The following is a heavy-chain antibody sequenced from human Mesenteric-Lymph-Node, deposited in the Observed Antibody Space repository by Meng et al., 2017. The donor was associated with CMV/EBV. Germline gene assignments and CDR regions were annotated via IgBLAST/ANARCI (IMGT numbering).Heavy chain of an antibody. D-gene: IGHD5-12*01. Sequence: SVKVSCKASGGTFSDYTISWVRQAPGQGLEWMGRIVILLGEANYAQKFQGRVTITADESTSTGYMYLSSLRSEDTAVYYCARSHTLSGYGYDYRPLDYWGQGTLVTVSS. V-gene: IGHV1-69*02. CDR3: ARSHTLSGYGYDYRPLDY. CDR1: GGTFSDYT. J-gene: IGHJ4*02. CDR2: IVILLGEA.